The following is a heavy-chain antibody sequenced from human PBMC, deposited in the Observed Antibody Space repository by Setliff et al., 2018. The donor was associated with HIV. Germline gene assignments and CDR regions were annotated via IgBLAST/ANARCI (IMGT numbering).Heavy chain of an antibody. CDR2: IYFSGST. V-gene: IGHV4-39*01. CDR3: ARHLYGGYTGGFDY. Sequence: SETLSLTCTVSGGSISSSSYYWGWIRQPPGKGLEWIGSIYFSGSTYYNPSLKSRVTISVDTSKNQFSLKLSSVTAADTAVYYCARHLYGGYTGGFDYWGQGTLVTVSS. CDR1: GGSISSSSYY. J-gene: IGHJ4*02. D-gene: IGHD5-12*01.